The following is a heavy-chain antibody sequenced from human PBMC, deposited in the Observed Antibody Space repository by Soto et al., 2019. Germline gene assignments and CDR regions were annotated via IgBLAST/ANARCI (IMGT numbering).Heavy chain of an antibody. D-gene: IGHD5-18*01. CDR1: GGSISDDTYY. Sequence: SETLSLTCTVSGGSISDDTYYWGWIRQPPGKGLEWIGSIYYSGTSSYNPSLKSRVTMSVDTSKKQLSLRLSSVTAADTAVYYCARRTWIQLWYSGDYWGQVTLVTVS. V-gene: IGHV4-39*01. J-gene: IGHJ4*02. CDR2: IYYSGTS. CDR3: ARRTWIQLWYSGDY.